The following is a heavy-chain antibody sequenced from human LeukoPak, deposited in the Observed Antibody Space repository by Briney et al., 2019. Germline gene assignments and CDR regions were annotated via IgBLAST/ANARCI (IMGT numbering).Heavy chain of an antibody. CDR1: GGSFSGYY. V-gene: IGHV4-34*01. CDR2: INHSGST. Sequence: PSETLSLTCAVYGGSFSGYYWSWIRQPPGKGLEWIGDINHSGSTNYNPSLKSRVTISVDTSKNQFSLKLSSVTAADTAVYYCARADCSSTSCYEAEYFQHWGQGTLVTVSS. J-gene: IGHJ1*01. D-gene: IGHD2-2*01. CDR3: ARADCSSTSCYEAEYFQH.